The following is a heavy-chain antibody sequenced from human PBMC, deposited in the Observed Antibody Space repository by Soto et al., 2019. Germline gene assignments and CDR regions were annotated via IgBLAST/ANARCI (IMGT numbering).Heavy chain of an antibody. J-gene: IGHJ4*02. CDR2: ISAYNGNT. CDR1: GYTFTSYG. V-gene: IGHV1-18*01. Sequence: ASVKVSCKASGYTFTSYGISWVRQAPGQGLEWMGWISAYNGNTNYAQKLQGRVTMTTDTSTSTAYMELRSLRSDDTAVYYCARGHQLYDFWSGDFDYWGQGTLVTVSS. D-gene: IGHD3-3*01. CDR3: ARGHQLYDFWSGDFDY.